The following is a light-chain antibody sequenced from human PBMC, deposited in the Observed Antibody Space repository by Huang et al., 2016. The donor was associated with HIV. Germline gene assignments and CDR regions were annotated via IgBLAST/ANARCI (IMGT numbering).Light chain of an antibody. CDR2: AAS. V-gene: IGKV1-9*01. CDR3: QQLNSYPVT. J-gene: IGKJ4*01. Sequence: IQLTQSPSSLSASVGDRVTITCRASQDITTSLAWYQQKPGKAPKLLMFAASSLQTGVPSRFSGSGAGTDFTLTITSLQPEDFATYYCQQLNSYPVTFGGGSKVEI. CDR1: QDITTS.